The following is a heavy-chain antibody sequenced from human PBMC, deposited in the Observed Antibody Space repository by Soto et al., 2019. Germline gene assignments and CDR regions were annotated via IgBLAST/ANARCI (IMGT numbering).Heavy chain of an antibody. CDR3: ARPYDSSDYYGGGMDV. D-gene: IGHD3-22*01. Sequence: QVQLVQSGAEVKKPGSSVKVSCKASGGTFNNNAIRWVRQAPGQGLEWMGGIIPILGTANHAQKFRGRVTITADESTSTGYMDLSSLRSEDTAVYYCARPYDSSDYYGGGMDVWGQGTTVTVSS. CDR1: GGTFNNNA. CDR2: IIPILGTA. J-gene: IGHJ6*02. V-gene: IGHV1-69*01.